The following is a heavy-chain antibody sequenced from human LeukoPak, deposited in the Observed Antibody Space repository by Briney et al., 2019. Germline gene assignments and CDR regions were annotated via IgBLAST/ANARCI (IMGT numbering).Heavy chain of an antibody. D-gene: IGHD6-19*01. V-gene: IGHV3-30*18. CDR3: VKNGAQWLAEGYNWFDP. CDR1: GFTFSSYG. J-gene: IGHJ5*02. Sequence: PGRSLRLSCAASGFTFSSYGMHWVRQAPGKGLEWVAVISYDGSNKYYADSVKGRFTISRDNSKNTLYLQMNSLRAEDTAVYYCVKNGAQWLAEGYNWFDPWGQGTLVTVSS. CDR2: ISYDGSNK.